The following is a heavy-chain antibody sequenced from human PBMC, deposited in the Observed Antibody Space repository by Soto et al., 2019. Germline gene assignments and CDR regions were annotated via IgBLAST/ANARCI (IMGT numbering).Heavy chain of an antibody. CDR1: GFSFSNAW. J-gene: IGHJ4*02. D-gene: IGHD2-15*01. Sequence: EGQLEQSGGGLVRSGGSLRLSCVASGFSFSNAWMTWVRQAPGKGLEWVGRVKSRPDGGTTDYASPVKGRFTITRDDSKSTVYLQMYSLKGEETAWYYCTTVCLLPWGRGSSVFWGQGALVTVSS. CDR3: TTVCLLPWGRGSSVF. CDR2: VKSRPDGGTT. V-gene: IGHV3-15*01.